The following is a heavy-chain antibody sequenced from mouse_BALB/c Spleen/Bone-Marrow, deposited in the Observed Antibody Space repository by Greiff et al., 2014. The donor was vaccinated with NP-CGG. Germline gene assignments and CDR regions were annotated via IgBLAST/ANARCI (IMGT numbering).Heavy chain of an antibody. CDR3: ARGNGYHFDY. J-gene: IGHJ2*01. CDR2: ISYSGNA. Sequence: DVMLVESGPSLVKPSQTLSLTCSVTGDSITSSYWNWIRKFPGNKLEYMGYISYSGNAYYNPSLKSRISLTRDTSKNQYYLQLNSVTTEDTATYFCARGNGYHFDYWGQGTTLTVSS. D-gene: IGHD1-2*01. CDR1: GDSITSSY. V-gene: IGHV3-8*02.